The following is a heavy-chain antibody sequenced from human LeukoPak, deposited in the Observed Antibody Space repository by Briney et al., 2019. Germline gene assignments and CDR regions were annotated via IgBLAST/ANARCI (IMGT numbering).Heavy chain of an antibody. Sequence: GGSLRLSCAASGFTFSSYGMSWVRQAPGKGLEWVSSISGSGDNMDYADSVEGRFTISRDNSENTLYLQMNSLRGEDTAVYYCARDGYSGSYYRLYYFFMDVWGKGTTVTVSS. CDR2: ISGSGDNM. CDR1: GFTFSSYG. V-gene: IGHV3-23*01. D-gene: IGHD1-26*01. J-gene: IGHJ6*03. CDR3: ARDGYSGSYYRLYYFFMDV.